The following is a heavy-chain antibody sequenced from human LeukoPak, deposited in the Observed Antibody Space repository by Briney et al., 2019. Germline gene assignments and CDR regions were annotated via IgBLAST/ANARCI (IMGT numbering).Heavy chain of an antibody. CDR1: GGSFSGYY. D-gene: IGHD1-26*01. V-gene: IGHV4-34*01. CDR3: ARFLSGSYSDY. Sequence: SETLSLTCAVYGGSFSGYYWSWIRQPPGKGLEWIGEINHSGSANYNPSLKSRVTISVDTSKNQFSLKLSSVTAADTAVYYCARFLSGSYSDYWGQGTLVTVSS. J-gene: IGHJ4*02. CDR2: INHSGSA.